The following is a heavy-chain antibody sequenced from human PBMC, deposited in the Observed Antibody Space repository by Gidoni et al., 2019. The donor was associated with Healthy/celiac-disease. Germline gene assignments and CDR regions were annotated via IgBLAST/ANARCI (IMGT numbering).Heavy chain of an antibody. CDR3: AKDRGYDYDSSGDLDY. D-gene: IGHD3-22*01. CDR1: GFTFDDYA. CDR2: ISWNSGSI. J-gene: IGHJ4*02. Sequence: EVQLVESGGGLVQPGRSLRLSCAASGFTFDDYAMHWVRQAPGKGLEWVSGISWNSGSIGYADSGKGRFTISRDNAKNSLYLQMNSLRAEDTALYYCAKDRGYDYDSSGDLDYWGQGTLVTVSS. V-gene: IGHV3-9*01.